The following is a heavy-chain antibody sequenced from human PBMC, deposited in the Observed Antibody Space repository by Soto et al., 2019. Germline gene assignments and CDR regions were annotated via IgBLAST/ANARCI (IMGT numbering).Heavy chain of an antibody. CDR3: ARFLLSFGYFDSLMGNWFDP. Sequence: QVQLQESGPGLVKPSQTLSLTCTVSGGSISSGGYYWSWIRQHPGKGLEWIGYIYYSGSTYYNPSLKSRVTISVDTSKNQFSLKLSSVTAADTAVYYCARFLLSFGYFDSLMGNWFDPWGQGTLVTVSS. CDR1: GGSISSGGYY. J-gene: IGHJ5*02. D-gene: IGHD3-9*01. V-gene: IGHV4-31*03. CDR2: IYYSGST.